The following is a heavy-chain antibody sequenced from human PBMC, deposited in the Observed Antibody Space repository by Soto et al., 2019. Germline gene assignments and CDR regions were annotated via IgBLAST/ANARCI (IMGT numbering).Heavy chain of an antibody. Sequence: SETLSLTCAVYGGSFSGYYWSWIRQPPGKGLEWIGEINHGGRTNYNPSLKSRVTISVDTSKNQFSLKVRSATAADTAVYYCASHQYYPYGGFDYWGQGTLVTVSS. D-gene: IGHD3-10*01. V-gene: IGHV4-34*01. CDR2: INHGGRT. CDR1: GGSFSGYY. J-gene: IGHJ4*02. CDR3: ASHQYYPYGGFDY.